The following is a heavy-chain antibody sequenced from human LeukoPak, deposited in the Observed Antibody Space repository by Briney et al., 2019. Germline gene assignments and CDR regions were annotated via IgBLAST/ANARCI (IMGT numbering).Heavy chain of an antibody. CDR3: ARTPGYSYGTGRAFDI. V-gene: IGHV1-18*01. D-gene: IGHD5-18*01. CDR1: GYTFTSYG. J-gene: IGHJ3*02. Sequence: ASVKVSCKASGYTFTSYGISWVRQAPGQGLEWMGWISAYNGNTNYAQKLQGRVTMTTDTSTSTAYTELRSLRSDDTAVYYCARTPGYSYGTGRAFDIWGQGTMVTVSS. CDR2: ISAYNGNT.